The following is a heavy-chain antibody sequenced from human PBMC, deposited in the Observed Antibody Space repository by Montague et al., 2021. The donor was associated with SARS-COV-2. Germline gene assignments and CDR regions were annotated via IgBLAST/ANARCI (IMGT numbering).Heavy chain of an antibody. V-gene: IGHV4-61*02. D-gene: IGHD5/OR15-5a*01. CDR2: IYTSGST. CDR3: ASLSCLRGAFDI. CDR1: GGSISSGSYY. J-gene: IGHJ3*02. Sequence: TLSLTCTVSGGSISSGSYYWSWIRQPAGKRLEWIGRIYTSGSTNYNPSLKSRVTISVDTSKNQFSLKLSSVTAADTAVYYCASLSCLRGAFDIWGQGTMVTVSS.